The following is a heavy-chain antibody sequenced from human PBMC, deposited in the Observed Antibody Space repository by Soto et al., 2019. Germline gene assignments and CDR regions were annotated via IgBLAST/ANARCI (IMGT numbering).Heavy chain of an antibody. J-gene: IGHJ4*02. CDR3: ARGYSYGRIDY. V-gene: IGHV4-34*01. CDR1: GGSFSGYY. Sequence: SETLSLTCAVYGGSFSGYYWSWIRQPPGKGLEWIGEINHSGSTNYNPSLKSRVTISVDTSKNQFSLKLSSVTAADTAVYYCARGYSYGRIDYWGQGTLGTVSS. CDR2: INHSGST. D-gene: IGHD5-18*01.